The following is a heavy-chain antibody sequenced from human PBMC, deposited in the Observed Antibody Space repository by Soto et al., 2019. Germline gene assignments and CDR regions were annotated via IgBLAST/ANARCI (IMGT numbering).Heavy chain of an antibody. J-gene: IGHJ1*01. CDR2: INHSGST. V-gene: IGHV4-34*01. Sequence: SETLSLTCAVYGGSFGGYYWSWIRQPPGKGLEWIGEINHSGSTNYNPSLKSRVTISVDTSKNQFSLKLSSVTAADTAVYYCARAPSSGWTLEYFQHWGQGTLVTVS. CDR3: ARAPSSGWTLEYFQH. D-gene: IGHD6-19*01. CDR1: GGSFGGYY.